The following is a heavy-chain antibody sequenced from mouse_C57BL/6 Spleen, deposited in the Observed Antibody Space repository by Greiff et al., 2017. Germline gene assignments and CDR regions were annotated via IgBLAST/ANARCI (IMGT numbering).Heavy chain of an antibody. J-gene: IGHJ4*01. CDR1: GYAFSSSW. CDR3: AGYGSSSYAMDY. CDR2: IYPGDGDT. D-gene: IGHD1-1*01. V-gene: IGHV1-82*01. Sequence: VQLQQSGPELVKPGASVKISCKASGYAFSSSWMNWVKQRPGKGLEWIGRIYPGDGDTNYNGKFKGKATLTADKSSSTAYMQLSSLTSEDSAVYFCAGYGSSSYAMDYWGQGTSVTVSS.